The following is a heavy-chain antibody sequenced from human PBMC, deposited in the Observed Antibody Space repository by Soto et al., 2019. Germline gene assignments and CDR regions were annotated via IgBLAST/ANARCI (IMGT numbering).Heavy chain of an antibody. CDR1: GFTFSSYA. V-gene: IGHV3-23*01. D-gene: IGHD1-26*01. J-gene: IGHJ4*02. CDR3: AKDYFGTGSGSYYFDY. Sequence: GESLKISCAASGFTFSSYAMSWVRQAPGKGLEWVSAISGSGGSTYYADSVKGRFTISRDNSKNTLYLQMNSLRAEDTAVYYCAKDYFGTGSGSYYFDYWGQGTLVTVSS. CDR2: ISGSGGST.